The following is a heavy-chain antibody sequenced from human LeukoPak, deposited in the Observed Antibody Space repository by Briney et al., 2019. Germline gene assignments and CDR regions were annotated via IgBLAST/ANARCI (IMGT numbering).Heavy chain of an antibody. Sequence: PGGSLRLSCAASGFNFSSYLMHWVRQAPGKGLVWVSRVNPDATRTTYTDSVKGRFTISRDNSKNMLYLEMTSLQIEDTSLYFCARVGHGSSWFDSWGQGTLITVSS. CDR2: VNPDATRT. D-gene: IGHD6-13*01. J-gene: IGHJ5*01. CDR3: ARVGHGSSWFDS. V-gene: IGHV3-74*01. CDR1: GFNFSSYL.